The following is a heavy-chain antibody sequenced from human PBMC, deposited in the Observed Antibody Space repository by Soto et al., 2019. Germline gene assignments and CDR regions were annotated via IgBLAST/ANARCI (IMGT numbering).Heavy chain of an antibody. CDR3: AREGNLGRWIQPLDS. Sequence: SETLSLTCSVSGGSISSSSYFWGWIRQPPGKGLEWIGSIYYSGSTYYNPSLKSRVTISVDTSKNHFSLKLISVTTADTAVYFCAREGNLGRWIQPLDSWGQGTLVTVSS. V-gene: IGHV4-39*02. CDR2: IYYSGST. J-gene: IGHJ4*02. D-gene: IGHD2-2*03. CDR1: GGSISSSSYF.